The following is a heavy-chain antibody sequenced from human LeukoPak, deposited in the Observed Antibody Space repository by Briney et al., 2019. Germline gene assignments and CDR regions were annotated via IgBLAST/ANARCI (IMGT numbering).Heavy chain of an antibody. Sequence: QTGGSLRLSCAASGFTFSNYAMNWVRQAPGKGLEWVSYISSTSTIYYADSVKGRFTISRDNAKNSLYLQMNSLRAEDTAIYYCARGRLVSLYYFDFWGQGTLVTVFS. J-gene: IGHJ4*02. V-gene: IGHV3-48*01. CDR3: ARGRLVSLYYFDF. D-gene: IGHD4-11*01. CDR1: GFTFSNYA. CDR2: ISSTSTI.